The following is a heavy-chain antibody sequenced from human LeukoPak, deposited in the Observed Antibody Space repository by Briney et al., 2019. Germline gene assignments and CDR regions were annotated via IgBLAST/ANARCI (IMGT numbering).Heavy chain of an antibody. V-gene: IGHV3-30*02. J-gene: IGHJ4*02. D-gene: IGHD1-26*01. CDR1: GFTFTNYG. CDR2: IRYDGSHN. Sequence: GGSLRLSCAASGFTFTNYGMLWVRQAPGKGLEWVAFIRYDGSHNYYADSVKGRFTISRDISKNTLFLQMNSLRPEDTAVYYCAKDKGGARIYFDSWGQGTLVTVSS. CDR3: AKDKGGARIYFDS.